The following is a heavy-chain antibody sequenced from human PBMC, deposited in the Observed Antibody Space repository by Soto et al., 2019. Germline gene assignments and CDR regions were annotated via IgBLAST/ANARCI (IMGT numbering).Heavy chain of an antibody. CDR1: GFTFSSYA. D-gene: IGHD2-15*01. CDR3: AKPLYCSGGSCYWFDP. V-gene: IGHV3-23*01. CDR2: ISGSGGST. Sequence: GGSLRLSCAASGFTFSSYAMSWVRQAPGKGLEWVSAISGSGGSTYYADSVKGRFTISRDNSKNTLYLQMNSLRAEDTAVYYCAKPLYCSGGSCYWFDPWGQGTLVTVSS. J-gene: IGHJ5*02.